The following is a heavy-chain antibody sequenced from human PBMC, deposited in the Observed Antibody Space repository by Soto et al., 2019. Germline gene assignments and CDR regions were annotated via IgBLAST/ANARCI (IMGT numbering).Heavy chain of an antibody. V-gene: IGHV4-31*02. Sequence: SETLSLTCTVSGGSLKSGGYYWSWIRQHPGRGLEWIGYIYYTGRTYYNPSLESRVTLSVDTSKNQFSLHLTSVTAADTAVYYCTRHHPHHYDSSGYFDYWGQGTLVTVSS. CDR1: GGSLKSGGYY. J-gene: IGHJ4*02. CDR3: TRHHPHHYDSSGYFDY. D-gene: IGHD3-22*01. CDR2: IYYTGRT.